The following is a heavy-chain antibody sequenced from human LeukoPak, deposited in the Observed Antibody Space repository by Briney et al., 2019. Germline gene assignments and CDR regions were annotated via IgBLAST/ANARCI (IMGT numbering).Heavy chain of an antibody. J-gene: IGHJ4*02. CDR3: ARSPGKAAIVLYYFDY. CDR2: IIPIFGTA. Sequence: ASVKVSCKASGGTFSSYAISWVRQAPGQGLEWMEGIIPIFGTANYAQKFQGRVTITADKSTSTAYMELSSLRSEDTAVYYCARSPGKAAIVLYYFDYWGQGTLVTVSS. D-gene: IGHD5-18*01. V-gene: IGHV1-69*06. CDR1: GGTFSSYA.